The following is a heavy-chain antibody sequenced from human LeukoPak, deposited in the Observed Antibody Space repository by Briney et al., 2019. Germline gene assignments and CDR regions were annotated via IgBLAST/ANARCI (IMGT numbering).Heavy chain of an antibody. CDR3: ARDRRGKSDAFDI. Sequence: ETLSLTCAVSGGSISSSNWWSWVRQPPGKGLEWIGEIYHSGSTNYNPSLKSRVTISVDKSKNQFSLKLSSVTAADTAVYYCARDRRGKSDAFDIWGQGTMVTVSS. CDR1: GGSISSSNW. V-gene: IGHV4-4*02. CDR2: IYHSGST. J-gene: IGHJ3*02. D-gene: IGHD4-23*01.